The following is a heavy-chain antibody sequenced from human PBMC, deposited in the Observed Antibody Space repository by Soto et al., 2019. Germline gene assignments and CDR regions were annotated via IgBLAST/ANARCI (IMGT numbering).Heavy chain of an antibody. V-gene: IGHV3-23*01. D-gene: IGHD4-17*01. CDR3: GKDPNGDVFATFDV. CDR1: GLSFDNYA. Sequence: EVQFLESGGGVVRPGGSLRLSCVASGLSFDNYAMTWVRQSPGKGLEWLACITGNGAVTSYTDSVRGRFTISRDNSKNTLYLQMDSLRADDTAVSSCGKDPNGDVFATFDVRGQGTTVTVSS. J-gene: IGHJ3*01. CDR2: ITGNGAVT.